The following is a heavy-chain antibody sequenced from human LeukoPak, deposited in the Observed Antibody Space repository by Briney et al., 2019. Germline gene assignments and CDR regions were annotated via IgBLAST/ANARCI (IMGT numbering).Heavy chain of an antibody. CDR1: GFTFSSYA. Sequence: GGSLRLSCAASGFTFSSYAMSWVRQAPGKGLEWVSAISGSGGSTYYADSMKGRFTISRGNSKNTLYLQMNSLRAEDTAVYYCAKDGGITMVRGVYYFDYWGQGTLVTVSS. CDR3: AKDGGITMVRGVYYFDY. V-gene: IGHV3-23*01. CDR2: ISGSGGST. J-gene: IGHJ4*02. D-gene: IGHD3-10*01.